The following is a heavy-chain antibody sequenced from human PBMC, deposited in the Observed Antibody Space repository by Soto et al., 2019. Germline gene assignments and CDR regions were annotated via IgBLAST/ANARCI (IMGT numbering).Heavy chain of an antibody. D-gene: IGHD3-22*01. J-gene: IGHJ4*02. Sequence: GGSLRLSCAASGFTFSSYGTHWVRQAPGKGLEWVAVIWYDGSNKYYADSVKGRFTISRDNSKNTLYLQMNSLRAEDTAVYYCARDLGGWLDGYFDYWGQGTLVTVSS. V-gene: IGHV3-33*01. CDR3: ARDLGGWLDGYFDY. CDR2: IWYDGSNK. CDR1: GFTFSSYG.